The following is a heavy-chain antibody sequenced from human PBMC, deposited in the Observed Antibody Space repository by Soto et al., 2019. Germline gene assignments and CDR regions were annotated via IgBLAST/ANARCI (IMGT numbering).Heavy chain of an antibody. CDR1: GYTSTSYD. J-gene: IGHJ4*02. CDR3: ARGARNGITMVRGVLDY. CDR2: MNPNSGNT. D-gene: IGHD3-10*01. Sequence: ASVKVSCKASGYTSTSYDINWVRQATGQGLEWMGWMNPNSGNTGYAQKFQGRVTMTRNTSISTAYMELSSLRSEDTAVYYCARGARNGITMVRGVLDYWGQGTLVTVSS. V-gene: IGHV1-8*01.